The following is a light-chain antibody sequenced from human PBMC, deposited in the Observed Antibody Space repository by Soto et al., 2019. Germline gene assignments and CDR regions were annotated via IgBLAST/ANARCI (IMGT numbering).Light chain of an antibody. J-gene: IGLJ2*01. Sequence: QSALTQPASVSGSPGQSITISCTGTSSDVGGYNYVSWYQQHPGKAPKLMIYDVSNRPSGVSNRFSGSRSGNTASLTISGLRAEDEADYYCSSYTSSSTVVFGGGTTVTVL. CDR2: DVS. CDR3: SSYTSSSTVV. V-gene: IGLV2-14*01. CDR1: SSDVGGYNY.